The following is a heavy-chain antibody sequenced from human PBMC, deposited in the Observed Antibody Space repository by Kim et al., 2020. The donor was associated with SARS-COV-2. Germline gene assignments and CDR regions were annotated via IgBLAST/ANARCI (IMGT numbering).Heavy chain of an antibody. J-gene: IGHJ4*02. CDR3: ARDRDGDGYNSEGIDY. V-gene: IGHV1-2*06. CDR2: INPNSGGT. Sequence: ASVKVSCKASGYTFTGYYMHWVRQAPGQGLEWMGRINPNSGGTNYAQKFQGRVTMTRDTSISTAYMELSRLRSDDTAVYYCARDRDGDGYNSEGIDYWGQGTLVTVSS. CDR1: GYTFTGYY. D-gene: IGHD5-12*01.